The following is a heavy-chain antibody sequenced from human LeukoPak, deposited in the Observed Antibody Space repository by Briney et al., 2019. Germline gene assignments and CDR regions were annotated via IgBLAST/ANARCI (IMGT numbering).Heavy chain of an antibody. V-gene: IGHV3-64D*06. CDR2: ISSNGGST. Sequence: GGSLRLSCSASGFTFSSYAMHWVRQAPGKGLEYVSAISSNGGSTYYADSVKGRFTISRDNSKNTLYLQMRSLRAEDTAVYYCVIHGSGSYVDYYYGMDVWGKGTTVTVSS. J-gene: IGHJ6*04. CDR3: VIHGSGSYVDYYYGMDV. CDR1: GFTFSSYA. D-gene: IGHD3-10*01.